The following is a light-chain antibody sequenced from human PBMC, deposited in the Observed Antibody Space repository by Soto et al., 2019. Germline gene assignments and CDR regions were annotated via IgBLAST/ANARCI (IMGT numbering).Light chain of an antibody. V-gene: IGLV1-40*01. J-gene: IGLJ2*01. CDR3: QSYDSSLSAVV. CDR1: SSNIGAGYD. CDR2: GNS. Sequence: QSVLTQPPSVSGAPGQRVTISCTGSSSNIGAGYDVDWYQQLPGTAPKLLIYGNSNRPSGVPDRFSGSKSGTSASLAIAGLQAEDEADYYCQSYDSSLSAVVFGGVTKLTVL.